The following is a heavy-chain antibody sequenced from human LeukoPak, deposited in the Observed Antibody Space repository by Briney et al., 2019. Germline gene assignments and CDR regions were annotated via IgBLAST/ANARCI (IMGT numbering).Heavy chain of an antibody. CDR1: GFTFEDYA. CDR2: ISSISRVI. Sequence: GGSLRLSCAASGFTFEDYAMHWVRQPPGKGPEWISYISSISRVIYYADSVKGRFTISRDNAKNSLSLQMNSLRAEDTAVYYCVREESESYPFDSWGQGTLVIVSS. J-gene: IGHJ4*02. V-gene: IGHV3-48*01. CDR3: VREESESYPFDS. D-gene: IGHD1-26*01.